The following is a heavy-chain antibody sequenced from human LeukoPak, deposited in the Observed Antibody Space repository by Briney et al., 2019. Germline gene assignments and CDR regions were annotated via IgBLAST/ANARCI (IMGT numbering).Heavy chain of an antibody. Sequence: GGSLRLSCAASGFTFSNAWMSWVRQAPGKGLEWVAIIKQDGSEKDYVDSVTGRFTISRDNAKNSLYLQMNSLRDEDMAVYYCARDTSAWRYGMDVWGQGTTVTVSS. CDR1: GFTFSNAW. CDR3: ARDTSAWRYGMDV. D-gene: IGHD6-19*01. V-gene: IGHV3-7*01. J-gene: IGHJ6*02. CDR2: IKQDGSEK.